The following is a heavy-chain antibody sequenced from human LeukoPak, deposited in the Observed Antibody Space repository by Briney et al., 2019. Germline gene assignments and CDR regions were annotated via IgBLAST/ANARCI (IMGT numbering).Heavy chain of an antibody. V-gene: IGHV4-59*01. Sequence: SQTLSLTCIVSGGSISSYYWSWIRQPPGKGLEWIGYIYYSGSTNYNPSLKSRVTISVDTSKNQFSLKLSSVTAADTAVYYCARGLMMAVAGRGEFHYWGQGTLVTVSS. CDR1: GGSISSYY. J-gene: IGHJ4*02. CDR2: IYYSGST. CDR3: ARGLMMAVAGRGEFHY. D-gene: IGHD6-13*01.